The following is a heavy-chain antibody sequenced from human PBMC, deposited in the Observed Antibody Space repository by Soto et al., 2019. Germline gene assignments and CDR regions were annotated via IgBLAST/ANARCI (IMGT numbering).Heavy chain of an antibody. V-gene: IGHV4-39*01. J-gene: IGHJ4*02. CDR1: GGSISSSSYY. D-gene: IGHD6-13*01. Sequence: PSETLSLTCTVSGGSISSSSYYWGWIRQPPGKGLEWIGSIYYSGSTYYNPSLKSRVTISVDTSKNQFSLKLSSVTAADTAVYYCARLHEPRQLLAFRSAGTPTEYYFDYWGQGTLVTVSS. CDR3: ARLHEPRQLLAFRSAGTPTEYYFDY. CDR2: IYYSGST.